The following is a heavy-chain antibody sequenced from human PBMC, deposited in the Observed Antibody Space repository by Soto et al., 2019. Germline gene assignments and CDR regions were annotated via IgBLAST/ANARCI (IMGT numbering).Heavy chain of an antibody. CDR1: GFTFSSYA. J-gene: IGHJ4*02. CDR3: AKDPYWNYGRDYFDY. V-gene: IGHV3-23*01. CDR2: ISGSGGST. D-gene: IGHD1-7*01. Sequence: QSGGSLRLSCAASGFTFSSYAMSWVRQAPGKGLEWVSAISGSGGSTYYADSVKGRFTISRDNSKNTLYLQMNSLRAEDTAVYYCAKDPYWNYGRDYFDYWGQGTLVTVSS.